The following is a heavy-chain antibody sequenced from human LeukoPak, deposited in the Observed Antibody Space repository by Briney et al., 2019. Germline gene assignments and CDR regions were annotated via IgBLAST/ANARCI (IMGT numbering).Heavy chain of an antibody. CDR3: ARDGRSGSNYGRVDY. CDR1: GFNFSSYG. D-gene: IGHD1-26*01. Sequence: GGSLRLSCAASGFNFSSYGMTWVRQAPGKGLEWVAFIRYDGSNKYYADSVKGRFTISRDNSKNTLYLQMNSLRGEDTAVYYCARDGRSGSNYGRVDYWGQGTLVTVSS. J-gene: IGHJ4*02. V-gene: IGHV3-30*02. CDR2: IRYDGSNK.